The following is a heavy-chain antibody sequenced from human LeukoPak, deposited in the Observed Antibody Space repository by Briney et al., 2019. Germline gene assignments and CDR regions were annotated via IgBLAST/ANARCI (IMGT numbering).Heavy chain of an antibody. Sequence: GGSLRLSCAASGFTFSSCAVSWVRQAPGKGLEWVSSISSSSSYIYYADSVKGRFTISRDNAKNSLYLQMNSLRAEDTAVYYCARVLRYSSGWSTGSDYWGQGTLVTVSS. D-gene: IGHD6-19*01. V-gene: IGHV3-21*01. J-gene: IGHJ4*02. CDR3: ARVLRYSSGWSTGSDY. CDR1: GFTFSSCA. CDR2: ISSSSSYI.